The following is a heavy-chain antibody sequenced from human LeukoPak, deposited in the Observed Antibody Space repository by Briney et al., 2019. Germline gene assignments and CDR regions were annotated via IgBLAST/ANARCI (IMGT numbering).Heavy chain of an antibody. V-gene: IGHV4-59*08. CDR2: IHYSGST. CDR1: GGSISSYY. Sequence: SETLSLTCNVSGGSISSYYWSWLRQPPGKGLEWIGYIHYSGSTNYNPSLKSRVTISVDTSKKQFSLELSSVTAADTAIYFCARRKRGSGGPFDYWGQGTLVTVSS. D-gene: IGHD6-19*01. J-gene: IGHJ4*02. CDR3: ARRKRGSGGPFDY.